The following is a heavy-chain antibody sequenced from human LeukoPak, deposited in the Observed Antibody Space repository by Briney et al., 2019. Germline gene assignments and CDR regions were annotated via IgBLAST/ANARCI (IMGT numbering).Heavy chain of an antibody. J-gene: IGHJ5*01. D-gene: IGHD1-26*01. CDR3: ASHIGGSSWFDY. V-gene: IGHV4-39*01. Sequence: SETLSLTCTVSGGSITSSSHYWGWIRQPPGKGLEWIGSIYYSGATYYIPSLKSRATISVDTSKNQFSLELNSVTAADTAIYYCASHIGGSSWFDYWGQGTLVTVSS. CDR2: IYYSGAT. CDR1: GGSITSSSHY.